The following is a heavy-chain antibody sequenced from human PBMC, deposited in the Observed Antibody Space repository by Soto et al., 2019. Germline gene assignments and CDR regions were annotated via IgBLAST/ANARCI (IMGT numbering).Heavy chain of an antibody. J-gene: IGHJ4*02. V-gene: IGHV3-30*18. D-gene: IGHD2-15*01. CDR1: GFTFRNFG. CDR2: ISNDGNHK. Sequence: QERLVASGGGVVQPGTSLRLSCVASGFTFRNFGMHWVRQAPGKGLEWVGVISNDGNHKFYEDSVKGRFNITRDNSKNTLYLHMIGVRLEDTAVLFCAKDLDSGDHFCDSWGQGTLVTVSS. CDR3: AKDLDSGDHFCDS.